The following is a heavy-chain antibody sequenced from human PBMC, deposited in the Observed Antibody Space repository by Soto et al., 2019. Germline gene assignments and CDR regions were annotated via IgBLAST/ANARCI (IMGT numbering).Heavy chain of an antibody. D-gene: IGHD2-2*01. Sequence: QVQLQESGPGLVKPSGTLSLTCAVSGGSISSSNWWSWVRQPPGKGLEWIGEIYHSGSTNYNPSLKSRVPISVDKSKNQFSLKLSSVTAADTAVYYCARGVSVVPAASSPRGATSYNWFDPWGQGTLVTVSS. CDR3: ARGVSVVPAASSPRGATSYNWFDP. V-gene: IGHV4-4*02. CDR2: IYHSGST. CDR1: GGSISSSNW. J-gene: IGHJ5*02.